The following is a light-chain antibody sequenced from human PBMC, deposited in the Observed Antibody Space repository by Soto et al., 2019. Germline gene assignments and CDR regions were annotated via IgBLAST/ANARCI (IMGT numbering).Light chain of an antibody. CDR2: KAS. CDR3: QQYNDNWT. Sequence: DIQMTQSPSTLSASVGDRVTITCRASQSISSWLAWYQQKPGKAPKLLIYKASTLQSGVPSRFSGSGSETEFTLAISSLQPDDSATYYCQQYNDNWTFGQGTKV. V-gene: IGKV1-5*03. CDR1: QSISSW. J-gene: IGKJ1*01.